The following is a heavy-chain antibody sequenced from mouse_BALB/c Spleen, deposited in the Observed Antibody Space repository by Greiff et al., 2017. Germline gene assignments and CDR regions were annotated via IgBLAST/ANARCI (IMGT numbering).Heavy chain of an antibody. V-gene: IGHV3-6*02. CDR3: ARDHGSYYAMDY. D-gene: IGHD1-1*01. Sequence: EVKLMESGPGLVKPSQSLSLTCTVTGYSITSDYAWNWIRQFPGNKLEWMGYISYDGSNNYNPSLKNRISITRDTSKNQFFLKLNSVTTEDTATYYCARDHGSYYAMDYWGQGTSVTVSS. J-gene: IGHJ4*01. CDR2: ISYDGSN. CDR1: GYSITSDYA.